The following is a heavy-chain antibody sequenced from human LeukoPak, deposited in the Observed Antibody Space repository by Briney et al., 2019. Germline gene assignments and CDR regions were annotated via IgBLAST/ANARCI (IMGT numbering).Heavy chain of an antibody. V-gene: IGHV4-59*08. J-gene: IGHJ4*02. Sequence: SETLSLTCTVSGGSISSYYWSWIRQPPGKGLEWIGYISYSGNTNYNPSLKSRVTISVDTSKNQFSLRLTSVTAADTAVYYCARQGGYIAPLALWGQGTLVTVSA. CDR1: GGSISSYY. CDR3: ARQGGYIAPLAL. D-gene: IGHD6-13*01. CDR2: ISYSGNT.